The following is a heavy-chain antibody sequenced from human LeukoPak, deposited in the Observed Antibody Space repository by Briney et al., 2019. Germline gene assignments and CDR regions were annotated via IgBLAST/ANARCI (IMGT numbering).Heavy chain of an antibody. V-gene: IGHV3-23*01. CDR3: AKVDDSSGYYFYYFDY. Sequence: PGRSLRLSCAASGFTFSSYAMSWVRQAPGKGLEWVSAISGSGGSTYYADSVKGRFTISRDNSKNTLYLQMNSLRAEDTAVYYCAKVDDSSGYYFYYFDYWGQGTLVTVSS. J-gene: IGHJ4*02. D-gene: IGHD3-22*01. CDR2: ISGSGGST. CDR1: GFTFSSYA.